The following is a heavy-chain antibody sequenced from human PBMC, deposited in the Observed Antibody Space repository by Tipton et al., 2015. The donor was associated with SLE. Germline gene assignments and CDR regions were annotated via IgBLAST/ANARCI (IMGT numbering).Heavy chain of an antibody. CDR3: ARFYPERPNWYFDL. D-gene: IGHD1-1*01. V-gene: IGHV4-34*01. J-gene: IGHJ2*01. CDR1: GGSFSGYY. Sequence: LRLSCAVYGGSFSGYYWSWIRQPPGKGLEWIGEINHSGSTNYNPSLKSRVTISVDTSKNQFSLKLSSVTAADTAVYYCARFYPERPNWYFDLWGRGTLVTVSS. CDR2: INHSGST.